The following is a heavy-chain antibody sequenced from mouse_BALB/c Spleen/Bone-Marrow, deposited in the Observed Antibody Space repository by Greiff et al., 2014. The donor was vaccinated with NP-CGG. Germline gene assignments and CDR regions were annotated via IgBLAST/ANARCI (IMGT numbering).Heavy chain of an antibody. V-gene: IGHV2-6-4*01. D-gene: IGHD1-2*01. CDR1: GFSLSRYS. J-gene: IGHJ4*01. Sequence: VQGVESGPGLVAPSQSLSITCTVSGFSLSRYSVHWVRQPPGKGLEWLGMIWGGGSTDYNSALKSRLSISKDNSKSQVFLKMNSLQTDDTAMYYCARNIHITTWMDYWGQGTPVTVSS. CDR3: ARNIHITTWMDY. CDR2: IWGGGST.